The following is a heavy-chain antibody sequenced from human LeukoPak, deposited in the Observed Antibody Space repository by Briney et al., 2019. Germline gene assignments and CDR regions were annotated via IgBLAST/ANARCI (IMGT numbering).Heavy chain of an antibody. D-gene: IGHD6-13*01. CDR2: IYSNGDT. J-gene: IGHJ6*03. CDR3: ASRHSKQQPYYYYMDI. Sequence: TLSLTCTVSGDPISSGSYYWSWIRQPAGKGLEWIGRIYSNGDTKFNPSLKSRVTISLDTSENQFSLKLSSATAADTAVYYCASRHSKQQPYYYYMDIWGKGTTVTVSS. CDR1: GDPISSGSYY. V-gene: IGHV4-61*02.